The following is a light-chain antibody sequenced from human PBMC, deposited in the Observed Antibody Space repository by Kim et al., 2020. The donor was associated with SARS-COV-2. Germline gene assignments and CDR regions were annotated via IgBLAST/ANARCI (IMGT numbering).Light chain of an antibody. V-gene: IGKV1-12*01. Sequence: DIQMTQSPSSVSASVGDRVTITCRASQGIYTWLAWYQQKPGKAPKLLIYAASTLQSGVPSRFSGSGSGRDYTLTITSLQPDDFATYFCQQANSFPLTFGGGTKVDIK. CDR3: QQANSFPLT. J-gene: IGKJ4*01. CDR2: AAS. CDR1: QGIYTW.